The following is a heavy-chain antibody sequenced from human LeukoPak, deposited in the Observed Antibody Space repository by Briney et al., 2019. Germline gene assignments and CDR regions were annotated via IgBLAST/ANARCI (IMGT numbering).Heavy chain of an antibody. D-gene: IGHD2-15*01. CDR2: IWYDGSNK. Sequence: PGRSLRLSCAASGFTFSSYGMHWVRQAPGKGLEWVAVIWYDGSNKYYADSVKGRFTISRDNSKNTLYLQMNSLRAEDTAVYYCARDLRWSHYWYFDLRGRGTLVTVSS. CDR1: GFTFSSYG. CDR3: ARDLRWSHYWYFDL. V-gene: IGHV3-33*01. J-gene: IGHJ2*01.